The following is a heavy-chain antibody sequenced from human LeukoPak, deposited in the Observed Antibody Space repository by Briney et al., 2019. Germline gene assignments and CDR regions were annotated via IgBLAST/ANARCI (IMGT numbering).Heavy chain of an antibody. D-gene: IGHD3-10*01. CDR3: ARDWLAGVPFDAFDL. Sequence: GGSLRLSCAASGFTLSSYWMSWVRQAPGKGLEWVANIKEDGSEKYYVDSVKGRFAISRDNAKNSLYLHMNSLTAEDTAMYYCARDWLAGVPFDAFDLWGQGTMVTVSS. CDR1: GFTLSSYW. CDR2: IKEDGSEK. J-gene: IGHJ3*01. V-gene: IGHV3-7*01.